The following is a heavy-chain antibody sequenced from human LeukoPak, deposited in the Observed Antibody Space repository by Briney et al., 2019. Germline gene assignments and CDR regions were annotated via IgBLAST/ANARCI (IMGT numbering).Heavy chain of an antibody. J-gene: IGHJ4*02. CDR1: GFSFSTNG. CDR3: AKAQSGSGRSFFDY. Sequence: GGSLRLSCAASGFSFSTNGMNWVRQAPGKGLEWVSGIIESGGSTFYADSVKGRFSISRDNSKNTLYLQMNSLRAEDTALYYCAKAQSGSGRSFFDYWGQGTLVTVSS. D-gene: IGHD3-3*01. V-gene: IGHV3-23*01. CDR2: IIESGGST.